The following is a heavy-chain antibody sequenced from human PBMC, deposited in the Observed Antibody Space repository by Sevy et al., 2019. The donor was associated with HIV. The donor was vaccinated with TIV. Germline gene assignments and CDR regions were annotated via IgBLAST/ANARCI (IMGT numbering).Heavy chain of an antibody. CDR3: ARLRWDLVVVPGATPGCYFDS. D-gene: IGHD2-2*02. Sequence: SETLSLTCTVSGDSINTYYWSWIRQPPGKGLEWIGYVSHSGNTNYNPSLKSRVSMSVDTSTNQFSLKVKSLTAADPAVYYCARLRWDLVVVPGATPGCYFDSWGQGTLVTVSS. CDR1: GDSINTYY. V-gene: IGHV4-59*08. J-gene: IGHJ4*02. CDR2: VSHSGNT.